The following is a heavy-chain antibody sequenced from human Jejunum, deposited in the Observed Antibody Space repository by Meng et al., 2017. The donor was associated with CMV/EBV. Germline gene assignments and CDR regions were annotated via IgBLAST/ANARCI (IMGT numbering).Heavy chain of an antibody. V-gene: IGHV3-30-3*01. CDR2: ISYDEADK. J-gene: IGHJ4*02. Sequence: FTLNYYPMQWVRQAPGKGLEWVAVISYDEADKYYADSVKGRFTISKDNSKNTLYLQMSSLRVEDTAVYYCARGLVSAAPRFGGLGYWGQGTLVTVSS. D-gene: IGHD2-15*01. CDR1: FTLNYYP. CDR3: ARGLVSAAPRFGGLGY.